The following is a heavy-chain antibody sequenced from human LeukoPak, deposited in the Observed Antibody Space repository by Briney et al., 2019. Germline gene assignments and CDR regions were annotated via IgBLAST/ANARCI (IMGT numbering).Heavy chain of an antibody. Sequence: GGSLRLSCAASGFTFSSYAMHWVRQAPGKGLEWVAVISYDGSNKYHADSVKGRFTISRDNSKNTLYLQMNSLRAEDTAVYYCARDRVGASGFDYWGQGTLVTVSS. CDR2: ISYDGSNK. J-gene: IGHJ4*02. CDR1: GFTFSSYA. CDR3: ARDRVGASGFDY. V-gene: IGHV3-30-3*01. D-gene: IGHD1-26*01.